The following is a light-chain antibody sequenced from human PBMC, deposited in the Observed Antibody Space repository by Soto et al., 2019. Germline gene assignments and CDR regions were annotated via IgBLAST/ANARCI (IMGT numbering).Light chain of an antibody. J-gene: IGLJ2*01. Sequence: QSVLTQPPSVSGSPGQSVTISCTGTSSDVGGSEYDSWYQQHPGRAPKLIIYDISKRPSGVAARFSGSRSANTASLTSSGLQAEDEADYHCLSYVRSNSLIFGGGTKLTVL. V-gene: IGLV2-11*01. CDR1: SSDVGGSEY. CDR3: LSYVRSNSLI. CDR2: DIS.